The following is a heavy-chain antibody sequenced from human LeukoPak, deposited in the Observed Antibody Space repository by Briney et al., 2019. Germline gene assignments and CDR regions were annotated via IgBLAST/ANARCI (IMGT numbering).Heavy chain of an antibody. CDR1: GFTFSNYA. Sequence: GGSLRLSCAASGFTFSNYAMTWVRQTPGKGLEWVSTIRGNGDNTNYADSVKGRFTISRDNSKNTLYLQMNSLRVEDTAIYYCAKDWGRDGGWYFDCWGQRTLVTVSS. CDR3: AKDWGRDGGWYFDC. J-gene: IGHJ4*02. V-gene: IGHV3-23*01. CDR2: IRGNGDNT. D-gene: IGHD6-19*01.